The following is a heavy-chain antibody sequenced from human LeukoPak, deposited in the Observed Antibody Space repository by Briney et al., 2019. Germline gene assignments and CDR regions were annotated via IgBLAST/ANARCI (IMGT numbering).Heavy chain of an antibody. V-gene: IGHV4-38-2*01. Sequence: SETLSLTCAVSGYSITNTNYWGWIRQPPGKGLEWIGSIYHSGTTYYNLSLKSRVTIAVDTSKNRFSLKLNSVTAADTAMYYCAKELPPSAAFDIWGQGTMVTVSS. CDR3: AKELPPSAAFDI. D-gene: IGHD1-26*01. CDR1: GYSITNTNY. CDR2: IYHSGTT. J-gene: IGHJ3*02.